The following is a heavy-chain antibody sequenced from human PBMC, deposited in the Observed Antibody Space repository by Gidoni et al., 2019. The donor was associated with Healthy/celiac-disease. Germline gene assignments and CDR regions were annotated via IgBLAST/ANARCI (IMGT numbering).Heavy chain of an antibody. CDR3: ATNPSGYDWSYFDY. CDR1: GGTFSSYA. Sequence: QVQLVQSGAEVKKPGSSVKVSCKASGGTFSSYAIRCVRQAPGQGLEWMGGIIPIFGTANYAQKFQGRVTITADESTSTAYMELSSLRSEDTAVYYCATNPSGYDWSYFDYWGQGTLVTVSS. V-gene: IGHV1-69*01. D-gene: IGHD5-12*01. CDR2: IIPIFGTA. J-gene: IGHJ4*02.